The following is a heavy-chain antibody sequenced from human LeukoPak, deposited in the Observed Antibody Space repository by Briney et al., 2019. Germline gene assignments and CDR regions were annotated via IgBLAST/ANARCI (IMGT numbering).Heavy chain of an antibody. CDR3: ATPRYYYDSSGTAGDAFDI. CDR2: ISSSGSTI. D-gene: IGHD3-22*01. Sequence: GGTLRLSCAASGFTFSSYGMSWVRQAPGKGLEWVSYISSSGSTIYYADSVKGRFTISRDNAKNSLYLQMNSLRAEDTAVYYCATPRYYYDSSGTAGDAFDIWGQGTMVTVSS. J-gene: IGHJ3*02. CDR1: GFTFSSYG. V-gene: IGHV3-48*04.